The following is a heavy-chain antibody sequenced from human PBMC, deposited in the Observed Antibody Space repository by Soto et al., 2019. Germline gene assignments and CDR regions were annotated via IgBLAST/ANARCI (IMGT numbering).Heavy chain of an antibody. CDR3: ARDHVYSSSGEDYFDY. J-gene: IGHJ4*02. V-gene: IGHV4-31*03. CDR1: GGSISSGGYY. D-gene: IGHD6-6*01. CDR2: IYYSGST. Sequence: SETLSLTCTVSGGSISSGGYYWSWIRQHPGKGLEWIGYIYYSGSTYYNPSLKSRVTISVDTSKNQFSLKLSSVTAADTAVYYCARDHVYSSSGEDYFDYWGQGTLVTVSS.